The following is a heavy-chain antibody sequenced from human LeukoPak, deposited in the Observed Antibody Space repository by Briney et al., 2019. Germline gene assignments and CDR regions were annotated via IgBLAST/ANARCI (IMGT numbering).Heavy chain of an antibody. CDR1: GFTLSKYA. CDR3: AKFLTAKNYLVY. Sequence: HPGGSLRLSCAASGFTLSKYAFHWVRQAPGKGLEWVSAISGSGGSTYHADSVKGRFTISRDNSKNTLYLQMNSLRAEDTAVYYGAKFLTAKNYLVYWGQGTLVTVSS. D-gene: IGHD1-14*01. CDR2: ISGSGGST. J-gene: IGHJ4*02. V-gene: IGHV3-23*01.